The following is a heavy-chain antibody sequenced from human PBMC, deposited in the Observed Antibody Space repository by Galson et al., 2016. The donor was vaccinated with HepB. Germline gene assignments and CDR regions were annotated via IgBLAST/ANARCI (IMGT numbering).Heavy chain of an antibody. CDR3: ARPYYYQSGSYGD. V-gene: IGHV5-10-1*01. D-gene: IGHD3-10*01. Sequence: QSGAEVKKPGESLGISCKGSGYTFTNYWIHWVRQMPGKGLEWMGKIDPGNANTNYSPSFQGHVTISVDKSIRTAYLQWSSLKASDTAMYYCARPYYYQSGSYGDWGQGTLVTVSS. J-gene: IGHJ4*02. CDR1: GYTFTNYW. CDR2: IDPGNANT.